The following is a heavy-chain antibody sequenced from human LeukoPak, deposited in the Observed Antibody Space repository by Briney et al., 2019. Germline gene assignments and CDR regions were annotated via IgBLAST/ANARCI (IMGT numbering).Heavy chain of an antibody. Sequence: SGGSLRLSCAASGFTFSSYGMHWVRQAPGKGLEWVAAISYDGTNKNDADSVKGRFTISRDNSENMMYLQMNSLRADDTAVYYCARDRDEKRNYYFDFWGQGSLVTVSS. CDR1: GFTFSSYG. J-gene: IGHJ4*02. V-gene: IGHV3-30*03. D-gene: IGHD5-24*01. CDR3: ARDRDEKRNYYFDF. CDR2: ISYDGTNK.